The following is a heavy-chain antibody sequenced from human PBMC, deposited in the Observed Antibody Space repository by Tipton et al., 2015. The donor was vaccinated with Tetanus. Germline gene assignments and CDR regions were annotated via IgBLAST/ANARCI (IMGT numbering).Heavy chain of an antibody. V-gene: IGHV4-61*01. CDR1: GASLSSSRYY. Sequence: TLSLTCTVSGASLSSSRYYWSWIRQPPGKGLEWIGYIYYSGSTNYNPSLKSRVTISVDTSKNQFSLKLSSVTAADTAVYYCARAGGGSWGNFDYWGQGTLVTVSS. CDR2: IYYSGST. CDR3: ARAGGGSWGNFDY. J-gene: IGHJ4*02. D-gene: IGHD6-13*01.